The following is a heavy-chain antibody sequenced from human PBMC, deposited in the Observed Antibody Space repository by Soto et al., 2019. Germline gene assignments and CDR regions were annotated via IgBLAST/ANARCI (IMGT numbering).Heavy chain of an antibody. CDR2: IYSGGST. J-gene: IGHJ4*02. V-gene: IGHV3-53*01. Sequence: GGSLRLSCSGSGFRVSRSYMNWVRQAPGKGLEWLSIIYSGGSTKYADSVKDRFTISRDTSKNTVYLHMDRLRAEDTAVYYCARDSPEYGTGSPLESWGQGTLVTVSS. D-gene: IGHD3-10*01. CDR3: ARDSPEYGTGSPLES. CDR1: GFRVSRSY.